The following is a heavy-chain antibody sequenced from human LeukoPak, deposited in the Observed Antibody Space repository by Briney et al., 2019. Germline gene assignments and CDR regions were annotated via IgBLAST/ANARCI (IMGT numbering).Heavy chain of an antibody. Sequence: SETLSLTCAVSGGSISGHYWRWIRQPPGKGLEWSGYIYYSRKTYYSPSLHSRITISVDTSNNHFSLMRTSVTAAATAVYYCATGGVVSNSFDAWGQGTLVTVSS. CDR3: ATGGVVSNSFDA. CDR1: GGSISGHY. V-gene: IGHV4-59*11. J-gene: IGHJ4*02. CDR2: IYYSRKT. D-gene: IGHD3-16*01.